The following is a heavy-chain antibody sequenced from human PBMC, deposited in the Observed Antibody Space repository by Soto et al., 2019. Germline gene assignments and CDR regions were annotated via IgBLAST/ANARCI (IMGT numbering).Heavy chain of an antibody. Sequence: QVQLVQSGAEVKKPGASVKVSCKASGYTFSSYGISWVRQAPGQGLEWMGWISAYNGDTNYAQNNQGRGTMTTDTSTSTAYMELRSLRSDDTAVYYCARDVVSITTGGPDFWGQGTLVTVSS. CDR2: ISAYNGDT. V-gene: IGHV1-18*01. D-gene: IGHD3-22*01. J-gene: IGHJ4*02. CDR1: GYTFSSYG. CDR3: ARDVVSITTGGPDF.